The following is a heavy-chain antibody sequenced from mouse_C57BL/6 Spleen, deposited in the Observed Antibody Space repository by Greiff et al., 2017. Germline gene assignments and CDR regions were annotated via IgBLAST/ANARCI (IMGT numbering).Heavy chain of an antibody. D-gene: IGHD2-3*01. V-gene: IGHV1-66*01. CDR1: GYSFTSYY. Sequence: QVQLQQSGPELVKPGASVKISCKASGYSFTSYYIHWVKQRPGQGLEWIGWNYPGSGNTKYNEKFKGKATLTADTSSSTAYMQLSSLTSEDSAVYYCARGSYDGTHYFDYWGQGTTLTVSS. CDR2: NYPGSGNT. J-gene: IGHJ2*01. CDR3: ARGSYDGTHYFDY.